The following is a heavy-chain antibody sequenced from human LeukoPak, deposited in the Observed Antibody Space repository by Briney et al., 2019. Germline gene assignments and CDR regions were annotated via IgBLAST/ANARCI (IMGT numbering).Heavy chain of an antibody. CDR2: ISSSSSTI. Sequence: GGSLRLSCAASGFTFSSYSMNWVRQAPGKGLEWVSYISSSSSTIYYADSVKGRFTISRDNAKNSLYLQMNSLRAEDTAVYYCARDCGGGSCYGPYDAFDIWGQGTMVTVSS. D-gene: IGHD2-15*01. V-gene: IGHV3-48*01. J-gene: IGHJ3*02. CDR1: GFTFSSYS. CDR3: ARDCGGGSCYGPYDAFDI.